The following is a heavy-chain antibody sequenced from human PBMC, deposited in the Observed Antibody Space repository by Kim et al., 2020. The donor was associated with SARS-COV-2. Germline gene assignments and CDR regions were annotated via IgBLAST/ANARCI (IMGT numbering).Heavy chain of an antibody. CDR2: ISGSGGST. J-gene: IGHJ4*02. D-gene: IGHD1-1*01. CDR3: AKLAAGIQQFDY. CDR1: GFTFSSYA. V-gene: IGHV3-23*01. Sequence: GGSLRLSCAASGFTFSSYAMGWVRQAPGKGLEWVSSISGSGGSTYYADSVKGRFTISRDNSKNKLYLQMNRQRAEDTAVYYCAKLAAGIQQFDYWGQGTLVTVSS.